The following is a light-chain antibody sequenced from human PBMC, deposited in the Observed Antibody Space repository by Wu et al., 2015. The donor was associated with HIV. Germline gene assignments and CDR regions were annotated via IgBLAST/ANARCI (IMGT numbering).Light chain of an antibody. CDR2: GAS. J-gene: IGKJ5*01. Sequence: EIVLTQSPGTLSLSPGERATLSCRASQSVSSSYLAWYQQKPGQAPRLLIYGASSRATGIPDRFSGSGSGTDFTLTISRLEPEDFAVYYCQQTASWPLTFGQGTRLGIK. CDR1: QSVSSSY. V-gene: IGKV3-20*01. CDR3: QQTASWPLT.